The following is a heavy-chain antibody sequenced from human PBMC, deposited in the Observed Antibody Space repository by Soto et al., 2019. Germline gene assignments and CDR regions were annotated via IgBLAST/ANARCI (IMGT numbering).Heavy chain of an antibody. D-gene: IGHD4-17*01. Sequence: PGGPLRLPCAASGFTFSSYSMNWVRQAPGKGLEWVSYISSSSSTIYYADSVKGRFTISRDNAKNSLYLQMNSLRAEDTAVYYCAREADYVNWFDPWGQGTLVTVSS. CDR2: ISSSSSTI. J-gene: IGHJ5*02. CDR3: AREADYVNWFDP. V-gene: IGHV3-48*01. CDR1: GFTFSSYS.